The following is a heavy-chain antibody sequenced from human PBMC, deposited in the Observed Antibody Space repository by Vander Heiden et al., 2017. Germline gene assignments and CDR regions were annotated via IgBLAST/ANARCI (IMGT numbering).Heavy chain of an antibody. CDR2: IYYSGST. CDR1: GGSISSYY. Sequence: QVQLQESGPGLVKPSETLSLTCTVSGGSISSYYWSWIRQPPGKGLEWIGYIYYSGSTNYNPSLKSRVTISVDTPKNQFSLKLSSVTAADTAVYYCARYDRVIDYGSSGSSDAFDIWGQGTMVTVSS. D-gene: IGHD3-22*01. J-gene: IGHJ3*02. V-gene: IGHV4-59*01. CDR3: ARYDRVIDYGSSGSSDAFDI.